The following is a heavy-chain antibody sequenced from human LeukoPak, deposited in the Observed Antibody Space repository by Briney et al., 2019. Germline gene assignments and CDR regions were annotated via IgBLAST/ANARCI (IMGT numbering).Heavy chain of an antibody. CDR2: ISSSSSYI. CDR3: ARAEYSSSFDY. CDR1: GFTFSSYS. D-gene: IGHD6-6*01. Sequence: GGSLRLSCAASGFTFSSYSMSWVRQAPGKGLEWVSSISSSSSYIHYADSVKGRFTISRDNAKNSLYLQMNSLRAEDTAVYYCARAEYSSSFDYWGQGTLVTVSS. J-gene: IGHJ4*02. V-gene: IGHV3-21*01.